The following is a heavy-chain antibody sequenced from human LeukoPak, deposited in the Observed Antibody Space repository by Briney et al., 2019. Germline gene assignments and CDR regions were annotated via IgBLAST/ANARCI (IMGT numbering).Heavy chain of an antibody. V-gene: IGHV1-46*01. Sequence: ASVKVSCKASGYTFTSYYMHWVRQAPGQGLEWMGIINPSGGSTSYAQKFQGRVTMTRDTSTSTVYMELSSLRSEDTAVYYCARDQSNIFGVVTGDYWGQGTLVTVSS. J-gene: IGHJ4*02. CDR3: ARDQSNIFGVVTGDY. CDR2: INPSGGST. CDR1: GYTFTSYY. D-gene: IGHD3-3*01.